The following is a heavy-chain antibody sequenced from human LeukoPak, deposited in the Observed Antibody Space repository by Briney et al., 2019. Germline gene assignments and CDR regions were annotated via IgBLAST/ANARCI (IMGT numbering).Heavy chain of an antibody. CDR1: GFTFSTFW. CDR2: ISGSGGST. CDR3: AKDLYGSGSSPDY. Sequence: GGSLRLSCAASGFTFSTFWMSWVRQAPGKGLEWVSAISGSGGSTYYADSVKGRFTISRDNSKNTLYLQMNSLRAEDTAVYYCAKDLYGSGSSPDYWGQGTLVTVSS. J-gene: IGHJ4*02. V-gene: IGHV3-23*01. D-gene: IGHD3-10*01.